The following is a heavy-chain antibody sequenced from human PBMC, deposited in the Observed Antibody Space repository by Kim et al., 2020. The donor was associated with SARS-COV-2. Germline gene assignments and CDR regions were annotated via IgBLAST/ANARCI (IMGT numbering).Heavy chain of an antibody. CDR2: ISWDSGSI. Sequence: GGSLRLSCAASGFTFGDYAMHWVRQAPGKGLEWVSCISWDSGSIGYADSVKGRFTISRDNAKNSLYLQMNSLRAEDTALYYCAKVSHPRAARLVAVNDHFDYSGEGALVSVSS. CDR3: AKVSHPRAARLVAVNDHFDY. CDR1: GFTFGDYA. J-gene: IGHJ4*02. V-gene: IGHV3-9*01. D-gene: IGHD6-6*01.